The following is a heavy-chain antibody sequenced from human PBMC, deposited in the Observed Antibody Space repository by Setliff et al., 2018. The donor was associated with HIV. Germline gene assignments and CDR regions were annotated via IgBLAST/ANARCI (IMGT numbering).Heavy chain of an antibody. Sequence: SVKVSCKASGGTFNTFGMNWVRQAPGQGLAWMGGIIPIARIPNYAQKFQDRVTITADESTSTAYMELSNLRSEDTALYYCARGPLYGYDRGYFDYWGQGTLVTVS. J-gene: IGHJ4*02. V-gene: IGHV1-69*10. CDR3: ARGPLYGYDRGYFDY. CDR2: IIPIARIP. CDR1: GGTFNTFG. D-gene: IGHD5-12*01.